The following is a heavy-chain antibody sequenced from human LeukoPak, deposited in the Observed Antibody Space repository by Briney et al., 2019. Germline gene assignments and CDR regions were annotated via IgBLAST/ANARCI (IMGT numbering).Heavy chain of an antibody. V-gene: IGHV5-51*01. J-gene: IGHJ6*03. Sequence: GESLKISCKGSGYSFTSYWIGWVRQMPGKGLEWMGIIYPGDSDTRYSPSFQGQVTISADKSISTAYLQWSSLKASDTAMHYCARHGIAVAGTNRHYYYMDVWGKGTTVTVSS. CDR3: ARHGIAVAGTNRHYYYMDV. CDR1: GYSFTSYW. CDR2: IYPGDSDT. D-gene: IGHD6-19*01.